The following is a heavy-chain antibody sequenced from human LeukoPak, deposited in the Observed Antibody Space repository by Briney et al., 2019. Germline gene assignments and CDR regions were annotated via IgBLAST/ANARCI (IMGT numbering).Heavy chain of an antibody. J-gene: IGHJ3*02. CDR1: GFTFSDYY. CDR3: ARDRGGGDAFDI. V-gene: IGHV3-11*04. D-gene: IGHD3-10*01. CDR2: ISRSGSSI. Sequence: GGSLRLSCAASGFTFSDYYMSWVRQAPGKGLEWVACISRSGSSIYYADSVKGRFTISRDNAKNSLYLQMNSLRAEDTAVYYCARDRGGGDAFDIWGQGTMVTVSS.